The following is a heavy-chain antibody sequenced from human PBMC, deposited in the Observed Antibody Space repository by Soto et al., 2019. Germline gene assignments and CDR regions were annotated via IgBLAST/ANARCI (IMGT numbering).Heavy chain of an antibody. D-gene: IGHD5-12*01. CDR1: GFSLSTSGMG. CDR3: AHIIGGYKEANFDY. CDR2: IYWDDDK. J-gene: IGHJ4*02. Sequence: QITLKESGPTLVKPTQTLTLTCTFSGFSLSTSGMGVGWIRQPPGKALEWLALIYWDDDKRYSPSLKSRLTITKDTSKNQVVLTMTNVDPVDTATYYCAHIIGGYKEANFDYWGQGTLVTVSS. V-gene: IGHV2-5*02.